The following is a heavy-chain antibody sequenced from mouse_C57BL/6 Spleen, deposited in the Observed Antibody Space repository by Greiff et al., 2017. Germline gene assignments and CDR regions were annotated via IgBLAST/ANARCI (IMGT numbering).Heavy chain of an antibody. J-gene: IGHJ1*03. Sequence: EVKVVESGGDLVKPGGSLKLSCAASGFTFSSYGMSWVRQTPDKRLEWVATISSGGSYTYYPDSVKGRCTISRDNAKNTLYLQMSSLKSEDTALYYCARRGTTVVATGYWYFDVWGTGTTGTVSS. D-gene: IGHD1-1*01. CDR3: ARRGTTVVATGYWYFDV. CDR1: GFTFSSYG. V-gene: IGHV5-6*02. CDR2: ISSGGSYT.